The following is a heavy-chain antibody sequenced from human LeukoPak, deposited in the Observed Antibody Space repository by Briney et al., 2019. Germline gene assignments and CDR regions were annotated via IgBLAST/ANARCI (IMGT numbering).Heavy chain of an antibody. J-gene: IGHJ4*02. CDR3: ARGGAHSSSNCDY. V-gene: IGHV3-30*03. Sequence: PGGSLRLSCAASGFTFSDYGMHWVRQAPGKGLEWVTVISYDGSNKYYGDSVKGRFTISRDNSKNTLYLQMNSLGVEDTAVYYCARGGAHSSSNCDYWGQGTLVTVSS. D-gene: IGHD6-13*01. CDR2: ISYDGSNK. CDR1: GFTFSDYG.